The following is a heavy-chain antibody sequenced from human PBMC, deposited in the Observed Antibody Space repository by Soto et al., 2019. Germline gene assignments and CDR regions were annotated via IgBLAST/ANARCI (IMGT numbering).Heavy chain of an antibody. CDR1: GFTFSGSW. Sequence: EVQLVESGGGLVKPGGSLRISCAASGFTFSGSWMHWVRQAPGKGLVWVSRINGDGSGTSYAEFVKGRFTISRDDAKNTLFLQMNGLRAEDTAVYYCARGIFGSGTANDYWGQGTLVTVSS. V-gene: IGHV3-74*01. CDR2: INGDGSGT. J-gene: IGHJ4*02. D-gene: IGHD3-10*01. CDR3: ARGIFGSGTANDY.